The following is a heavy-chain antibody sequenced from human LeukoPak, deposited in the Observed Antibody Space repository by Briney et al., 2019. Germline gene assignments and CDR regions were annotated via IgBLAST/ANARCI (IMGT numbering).Heavy chain of an antibody. V-gene: IGHV1-8*01. CDR1: GYTFTSYD. Sequence: GASVKVSCKASGYTFTSYDINWVRQATGQGLEWMGWMNPNSGNTGYAQKFQGRVIMTRNTSISTAYMELSSLRSEDTAVYYCARSHDSSGYFDYWGQGTLVTVSS. J-gene: IGHJ4*02. CDR3: ARSHDSSGYFDY. CDR2: MNPNSGNT. D-gene: IGHD3-22*01.